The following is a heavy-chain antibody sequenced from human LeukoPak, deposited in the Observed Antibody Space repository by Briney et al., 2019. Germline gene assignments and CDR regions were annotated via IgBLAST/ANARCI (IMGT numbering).Heavy chain of an antibody. CDR1: GFPFSVYS. CDR2: ISGSSTYM. D-gene: IGHD3-22*01. Sequence: GGSLRLSCAASGFPFSVYSMNWVRQAPGKGLEWVSSISGSSTYMYYADSVKGRFTISRDNAKNSLYLQMNSLRDEDTAVYYCAKAYYDSSGYSYYFDYWGRGTLVTVSS. CDR3: AKAYYDSSGYSYYFDY. J-gene: IGHJ4*02. V-gene: IGHV3-21*01.